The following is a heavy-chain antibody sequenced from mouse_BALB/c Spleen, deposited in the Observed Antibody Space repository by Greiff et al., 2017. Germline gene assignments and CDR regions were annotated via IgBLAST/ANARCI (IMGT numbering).Heavy chain of an antibody. CDR2: ISCYNGAT. J-gene: IGHJ4*01. CDR3: ARSRYDGGGVYAMDY. CDR1: GYSFTGYY. Sequence: LVKTGASVKISCKASGYSFTGYYMHWVKQSHGTSLEWIGYISCYNGATSYNQKLKGKATFTVDTSSSTAYMQFNSLTSEDSAVYYCARSRYDGGGVYAMDYWGQGTSVTVSS. V-gene: IGHV1S34*01. D-gene: IGHD2-14*01.